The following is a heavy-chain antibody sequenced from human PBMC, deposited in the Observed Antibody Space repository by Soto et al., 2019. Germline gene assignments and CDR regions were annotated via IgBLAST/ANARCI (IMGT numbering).Heavy chain of an antibody. D-gene: IGHD2-2*01. J-gene: IGHJ6*02. V-gene: IGHV1-18*04. CDR1: GYTFTTYG. Sequence: QVQLVQSGAEMKKPGASVKVSCKASGYTFTTYGINWVRQAPGQGLEWMGWVSPYNGDTTYAQKVQGRVTMTTDTSTRTAYLELRSLRSDDTAVYYCAREVGHMDVWGQGTTVTVSS. CDR2: VSPYNGDT. CDR3: AREVGHMDV.